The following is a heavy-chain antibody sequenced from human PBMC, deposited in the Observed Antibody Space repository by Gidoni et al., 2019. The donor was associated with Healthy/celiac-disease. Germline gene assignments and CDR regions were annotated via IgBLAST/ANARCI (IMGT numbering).Heavy chain of an antibody. CDR3: ARSYDSSGYSDY. D-gene: IGHD3-22*01. CDR1: GYTFTSYG. CDR2: ISAYNGNT. Sequence: IPGSSAKVPCKASGYTFTSYGISWVRQAPGQGLEWMGWISAYNGNTNYAQKLQGRVTMTTDTSTSTAYMELRSLRSDDTAVYYCARSYDSSGYSDYWGQGTLVTVSS. J-gene: IGHJ4*02. V-gene: IGHV1-18*01.